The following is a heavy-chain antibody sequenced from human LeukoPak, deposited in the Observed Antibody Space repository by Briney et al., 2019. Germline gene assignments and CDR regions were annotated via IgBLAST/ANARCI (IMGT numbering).Heavy chain of an antibody. CDR2: FSGSGGST. CDR1: EPTFRSMP. J-gene: IGHJ5*02. Sequence: GGPLSSSCAVPEPTFRSMPMSWARRAQGRGLGWSQPFSGSGGSTYYADSVKGRFTISRDNSKNTLYLQMNSLRAEDTAVYYCAKDGIAVAGTDWFDPWGQGTLVTVSS. CDR3: AKDGIAVAGTDWFDP. D-gene: IGHD6-19*01. V-gene: IGHV3-23*01.